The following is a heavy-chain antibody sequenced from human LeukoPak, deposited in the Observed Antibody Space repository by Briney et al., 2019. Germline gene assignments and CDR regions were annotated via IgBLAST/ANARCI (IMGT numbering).Heavy chain of an antibody. CDR3: ARVTAAVD. D-gene: IGHD6-19*01. CDR2: INAGNGNT. Sequence: ASVKVSCKASGYTFTSYAMHWVRQAPGQRLEWMGWINAGNGNTKYAQKLQGRVTMTTDTSTSTAYMELRSLRSDDTAVYYCARVTAAVDWGQGTLVTVSS. CDR1: GYTFTSYA. V-gene: IGHV1-3*01. J-gene: IGHJ4*02.